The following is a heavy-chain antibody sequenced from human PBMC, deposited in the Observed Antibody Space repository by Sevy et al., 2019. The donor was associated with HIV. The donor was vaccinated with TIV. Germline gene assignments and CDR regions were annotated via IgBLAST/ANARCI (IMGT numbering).Heavy chain of an antibody. D-gene: IGHD2-15*01. V-gene: IGHV3-30-3*01. J-gene: IGHJ3*02. Sequence: GGSLRLSCAASGFTFSSYAMHWVRQAPGKGLEWVAVISYDGSNKYYADSVTGRFTISRDNSKNTLYLQMNSLRAEDTAVYYCACDGDIVVVVASEWGAFDIWGQGTMVTVSS. CDR3: ACDGDIVVVVASEWGAFDI. CDR2: ISYDGSNK. CDR1: GFTFSSYA.